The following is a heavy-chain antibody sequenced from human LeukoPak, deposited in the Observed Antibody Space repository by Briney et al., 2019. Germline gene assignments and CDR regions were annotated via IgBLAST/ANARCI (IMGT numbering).Heavy chain of an antibody. CDR1: GGSISSYY. D-gene: IGHD3-10*01. Sequence: SETLSLTCTVSGGSISSYYWSWIRQPPGKGLEWIGYIYYSGSTNYNPSLKSRVTISVDTSKNQFSLKLSSVTAADTAVYYCAREGPMLRGVIGGKIDYWGQGTVVTVSS. CDR3: AREGPMLRGVIGGKIDY. J-gene: IGHJ4*02. V-gene: IGHV4-59*01. CDR2: IYYSGST.